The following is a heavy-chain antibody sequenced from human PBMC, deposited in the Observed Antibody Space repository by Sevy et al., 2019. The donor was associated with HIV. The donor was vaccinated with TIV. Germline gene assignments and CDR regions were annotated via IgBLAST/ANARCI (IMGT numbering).Heavy chain of an antibody. Sequence: SETLSLTCTVAGGSISIANHYWSWIRQHPGKGLEWIGNSYYSGSTYYNPSLKSRVTISVDTSKNQFSLRLSSVTAADTAVYYCARVVTIFGRSMDVWGQGTTVTVSS. J-gene: IGHJ6*02. CDR1: GGSISIANHY. D-gene: IGHD3-3*01. CDR3: ARVVTIFGRSMDV. CDR2: SYYSGST. V-gene: IGHV4-31*03.